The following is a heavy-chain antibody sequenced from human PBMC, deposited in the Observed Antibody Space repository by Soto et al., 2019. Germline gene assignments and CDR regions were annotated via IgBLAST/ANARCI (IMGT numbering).Heavy chain of an antibody. J-gene: IGHJ4*02. Sequence: GGSLRLSCAASGFTVSSNYMSWVRQAPGKGLEWVSVIYSGGSTYYADSVKGRFTISRDNSKNTLYLQMNSLRAEDTAVYYCARGGYYSGYIYFDYWGQGTLVTVSS. V-gene: IGHV3-66*01. CDR2: IYSGGST. D-gene: IGHD2-15*01. CDR3: ARGGYYSGYIYFDY. CDR1: GFTVSSNY.